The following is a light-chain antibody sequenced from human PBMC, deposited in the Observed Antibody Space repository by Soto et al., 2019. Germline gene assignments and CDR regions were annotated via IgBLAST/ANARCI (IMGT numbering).Light chain of an antibody. CDR2: DAS. J-gene: IGKJ4*01. V-gene: IGKV3-15*01. CDR1: QSVRSN. Sequence: EIVMTPSQATLSVSPGEISNISFTASQSVRSNLAWYQPTPGQAPRLLIYDASTRATGIPARFTGSGSGTEITLTISSLQSEDFAVYYCQQYHNWPLNFGGGNTGDIK. CDR3: QQYHNWPLN.